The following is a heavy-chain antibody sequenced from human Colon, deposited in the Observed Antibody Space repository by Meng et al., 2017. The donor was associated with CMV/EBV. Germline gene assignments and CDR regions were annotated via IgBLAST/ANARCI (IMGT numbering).Heavy chain of an antibody. D-gene: IGHD2/OR15-2a*01. Sequence: GGSLRLSCVGSGFTFNSYALNWVRQAPGKGLEWVSAIPRGSGTIFYADSVKGRFTISRDNSKNTLYLQMNSLRVEDTAVYFCAKPLVIEPFKDRWFDPWGQGTLVTVSS. CDR2: IPRGSGTI. J-gene: IGHJ5*02. CDR1: GFTFNSYA. CDR3: AKPLVIEPFKDRWFDP. V-gene: IGHV3-23*01.